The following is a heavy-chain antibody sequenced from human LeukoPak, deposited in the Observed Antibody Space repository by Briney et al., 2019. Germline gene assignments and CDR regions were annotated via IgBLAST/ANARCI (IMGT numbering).Heavy chain of an antibody. D-gene: IGHD3-22*01. CDR2: ISSSSSYI. CDR1: GFTFSSYS. V-gene: IGHV3-21*01. Sequence: GGSLRLSCAASGFTFSSYSMNWVRQAPGKGLEWVSSISSSSSYIYYADSVKGRFTISRDNAKNSLYLQMNSLRAEDTAVYYCAPSYDSSGYYDYWGQGTLVTVSS. J-gene: IGHJ4*02. CDR3: APSYDSSGYYDY.